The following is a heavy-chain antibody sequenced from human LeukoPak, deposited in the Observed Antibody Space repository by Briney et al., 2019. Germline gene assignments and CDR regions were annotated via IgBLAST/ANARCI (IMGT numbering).Heavy chain of an antibody. Sequence: SATLPLTCTAFGGSASSGSYYWGMLRHPPALRLGWVGYVYYSGSTYYNPSLKSRVTISVDTSKNQFSLKLSSVTAADTAVYYCARDIYDILTGSIYGMDVWGKGTTVTVSS. V-gene: IGHV4-61*01. CDR1: GGSASSGSYY. CDR3: ARDIYDILTGSIYGMDV. D-gene: IGHD3-9*01. CDR2: VYYSGST. J-gene: IGHJ6*04.